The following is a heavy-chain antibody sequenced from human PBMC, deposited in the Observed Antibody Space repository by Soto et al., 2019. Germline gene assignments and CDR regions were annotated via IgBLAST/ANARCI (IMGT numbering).Heavy chain of an antibody. V-gene: IGHV1-69*10. CDR2: IIPIFGIL. CDR1: VGTFSRYA. Sequence: SVKASCKASVGTFSRYASSCRRQAPKQGLEWMGGIIPIFGILNYAQKLQGRVTISADKSTSTAYMELSSLRSDDTAVYYCASGSLYGSGSYPVDYWGQGTLVTVSS. D-gene: IGHD3-10*01. J-gene: IGHJ4*01. CDR3: ASGSLYGSGSYPVDY.